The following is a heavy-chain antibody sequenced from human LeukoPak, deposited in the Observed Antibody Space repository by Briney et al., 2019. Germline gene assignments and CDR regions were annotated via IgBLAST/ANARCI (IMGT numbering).Heavy chain of an antibody. CDR2: ISYDGSNK. Sequence: GRSLRLSCAASGFTFSSYGMHWVRQAPGKGLEWVAVISYDGSNKYYADSVKGRFTISRDNSKNTLYLQMNSLRAEDTAVYYCAKGPHPYYYDSSGYYPRFGFDYWGQGTLVTVSS. J-gene: IGHJ4*02. V-gene: IGHV3-30*18. CDR1: GFTFSSYG. D-gene: IGHD3-22*01. CDR3: AKGPHPYYYDSSGYYPRFGFDY.